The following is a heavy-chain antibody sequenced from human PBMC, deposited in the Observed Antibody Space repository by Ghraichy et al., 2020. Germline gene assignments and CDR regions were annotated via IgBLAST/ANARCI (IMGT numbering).Heavy chain of an antibody. Sequence: SETLSLTCAVSGGSISSGGYSWSWIRQPPGKGLEWIGYIYHSGSTYYNPSLKSRVTISVDRSKNQFSLKLSSVTAADTAVYYCARGSAIPGNWFDPWGQGTLVTVSS. CDR3: ARGSAIPGNWFDP. CDR1: GGSISSGGYS. J-gene: IGHJ5*02. D-gene: IGHD2-21*02. V-gene: IGHV4-30-2*01. CDR2: IYHSGST.